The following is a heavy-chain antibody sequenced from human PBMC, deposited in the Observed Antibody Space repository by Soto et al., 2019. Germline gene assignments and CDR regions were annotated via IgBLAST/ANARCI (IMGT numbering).Heavy chain of an antibody. J-gene: IGHJ6*03. CDR3: ARLGFSRYSSGWQQHDHYYYYYYMDV. CDR2: IYPGDSDT. Sequence: GESLKISCKGSGYSFTSYWIGWVRQMPGKGLEWMGIIYPGDSDTRYSPSFQGQVTISADKSISTAYLQWSSLKASDTAMYYCARLGFSRYSSGWQQHDHYYYYYYMDVWGKGTTVTVSS. D-gene: IGHD6-19*01. V-gene: IGHV5-51*01. CDR1: GYSFTSYW.